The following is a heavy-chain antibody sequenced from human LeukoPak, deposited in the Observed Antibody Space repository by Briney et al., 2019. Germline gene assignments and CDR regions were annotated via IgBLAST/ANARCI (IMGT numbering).Heavy chain of an antibody. CDR1: GFTFSSYA. CDR3: ARAGYSSSWYLY. V-gene: IGHV3-30*04. D-gene: IGHD6-13*01. J-gene: IGHJ4*02. Sequence: GGSLRLSCAASGFTFSSYAIHWVRQAPGKGLEWVALISYDGSNKYYADSVKGRFTISRDNAKNSLFLEMNSLRAEDTAVYYCARAGYSSSWYLYWGQGTLVTVSS. CDR2: ISYDGSNK.